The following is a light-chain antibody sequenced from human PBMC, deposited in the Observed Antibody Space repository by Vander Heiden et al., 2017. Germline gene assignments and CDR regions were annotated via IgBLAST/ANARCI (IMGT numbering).Light chain of an antibody. CDR3: QQYSSFSIT. CDR2: KAS. J-gene: IGKJ3*01. CDR1: QSVSTW. Sequence: DIKMTQSPSTLSASVGDRVTITCRASQSVSTWLAWYQQKPGKAPKLLIYKASNLESGVPVRFSGSGSGTEFTLTISSLQPDDFATYYCQQYSSFSITFGPGTKVDIK. V-gene: IGKV1-5*03.